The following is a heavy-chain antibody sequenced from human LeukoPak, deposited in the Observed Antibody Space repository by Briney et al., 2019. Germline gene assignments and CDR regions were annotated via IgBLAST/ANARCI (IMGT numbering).Heavy chain of an antibody. Sequence: GGSLRLSCAPSGLAFHDYWMNWFRQAPGKGLEWVANINDDGGERNYVPSARGRFTISRENPKNSLYLQMNGVRADDADIYYCATDLHTARLNRFDRWGQGGLVAVSS. CDR2: INDDGGER. CDR1: GLAFHDYW. V-gene: IGHV3-7*01. CDR3: ATDLHTARLNRFDR. J-gene: IGHJ4*02. D-gene: IGHD2-21*02.